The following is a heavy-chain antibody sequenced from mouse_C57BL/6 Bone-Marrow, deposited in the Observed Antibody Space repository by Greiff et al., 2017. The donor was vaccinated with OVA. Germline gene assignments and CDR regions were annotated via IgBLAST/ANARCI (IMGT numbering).Heavy chain of an antibody. Sequence: VQLQQSGADLVRPGVSVKISCKGSGYTFTDYAMHWVKQSHARSLEWIGVISTYYGDVDYNQKFKGKATMTVDKSSSTAYMELARLTSEDSAIYYCSRGGKFAYWGQGTLVTVSA. CDR1: GYTFTDYA. J-gene: IGHJ3*01. V-gene: IGHV1S137*01. CDR2: ISTYYGDV. CDR3: SRGGKFAY.